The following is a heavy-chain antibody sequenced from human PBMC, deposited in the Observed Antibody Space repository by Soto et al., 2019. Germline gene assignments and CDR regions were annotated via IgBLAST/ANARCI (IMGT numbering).Heavy chain of an antibody. J-gene: IGHJ4*02. CDR2: ISYDGSNK. D-gene: IGHD4-4*01. CDR3: ARDDEIESVTIDY. CDR1: GFTFSSYA. V-gene: IGHV3-30-3*01. Sequence: GGSLRLSSAASGFTFSSYAMHWVRQAPGKGLEWVAVISYDGSNKYYADSVKGRFTISRDNSKNTLYLQMNSLRAEDTAVYYCARDDEIESVTIDYWGQGTLVTVSS.